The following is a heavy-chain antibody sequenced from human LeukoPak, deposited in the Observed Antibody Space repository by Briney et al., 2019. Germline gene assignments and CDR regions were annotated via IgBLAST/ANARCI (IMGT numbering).Heavy chain of an antibody. D-gene: IGHD1-1*01. CDR2: ISSSSSYI. Sequence: GGSLRLSCAASGLTFSSYSMNWVRQAPGKGLEWVSSISSSSSYIYYADSVKGRFTISRDDSKNTLYLQMNSLRAEDTAVYYCAKGELEPAFYYYGMDVWGQGTTVTVSS. CDR3: AKGELEPAFYYYGMDV. V-gene: IGHV3-21*01. CDR1: GLTFSSYS. J-gene: IGHJ6*02.